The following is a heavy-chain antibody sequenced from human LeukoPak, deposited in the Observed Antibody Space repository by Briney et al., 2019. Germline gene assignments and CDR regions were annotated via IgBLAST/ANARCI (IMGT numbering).Heavy chain of an antibody. Sequence: SETLSLTCTVSSGSISIRSFYWGWIRQPPGKGLEWIGTIFYGGSTYYNPSLKSRVTMSVDTSKNQFSLKLSSVTAADTAVYYCARQRYNSGQGLRNNWFDPWGQGSLVTVSS. D-gene: IGHD6-19*01. CDR3: ARQRYNSGQGLRNNWFDP. J-gene: IGHJ5*02. CDR2: IFYGGST. CDR1: SGSISIRSFY. V-gene: IGHV4-39*01.